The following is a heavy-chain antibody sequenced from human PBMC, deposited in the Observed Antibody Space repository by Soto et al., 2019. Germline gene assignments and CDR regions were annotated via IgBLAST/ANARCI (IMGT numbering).Heavy chain of an antibody. D-gene: IGHD2-2*01. Sequence: QVQLQESGPGLVKPSQTLSLTCTVSGGSISSGGYYWSWIRQHPGKGLEWIGYIYYSGSTYYNPSLRSRVTISVDTSKKHFSLKLSSVTAADTAVYYCARSGGYCSSTSCYGLYYYYMDVWGKGTTVTVSS. J-gene: IGHJ6*03. V-gene: IGHV4-31*03. CDR3: ARSGGYCSSTSCYGLYYYYMDV. CDR1: GGSISSGGYY. CDR2: IYYSGST.